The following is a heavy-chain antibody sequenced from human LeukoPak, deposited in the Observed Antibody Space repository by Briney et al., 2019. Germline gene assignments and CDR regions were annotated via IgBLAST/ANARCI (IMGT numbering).Heavy chain of an antibody. CDR1: GSSVSRDEYY. CDR2: VYYSGGS. Sequence: SETLSLSCSVSGSSVSRDEYYWSWVRQHPGKGLEWIGYVYYSGGSYYIPSLESRVTMSVEVSKNQFSLELRSVTAADTAVYYCARAKVLRFLEWFLDFWGQGALVTVSS. J-gene: IGHJ4*02. CDR3: ARAKVLRFLEWFLDF. V-gene: IGHV4-31*03. D-gene: IGHD3-3*01.